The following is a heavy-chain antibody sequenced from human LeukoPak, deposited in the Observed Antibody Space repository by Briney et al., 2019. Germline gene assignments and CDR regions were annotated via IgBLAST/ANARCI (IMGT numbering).Heavy chain of an antibody. D-gene: IGHD5-12*01. CDR3: ATESFRKSGIDY. Sequence: PGGSLRLSCAASGFTFSSYAMHWVRQAPGNGLEWVAVISYDGSNKYYADSVKGRFTISRDNSKNTLYLQMNSLRAEDTAVYYCATESFRKSGIDYWGQGTQVTVSS. J-gene: IGHJ4*02. CDR1: GFTFSSYA. V-gene: IGHV3-30-3*01. CDR2: ISYDGSNK.